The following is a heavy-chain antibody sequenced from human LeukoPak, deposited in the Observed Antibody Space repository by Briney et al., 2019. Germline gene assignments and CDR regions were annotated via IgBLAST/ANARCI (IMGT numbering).Heavy chain of an antibody. J-gene: IGHJ3*02. Sequence: PGGSLRLSCASSGFTFSSYEMNWVRQAPGKGLEGVAYISRSGSNIYYAGSVKGRFTISRDNAKNSLYLQMNSLRAEDTAVYYCAREIKSFGYYDSSGYYRGSAFDIWGQGTMVTVSS. CDR3: AREIKSFGYYDSSGYYRGSAFDI. CDR1: GFTFSSYE. D-gene: IGHD3-22*01. V-gene: IGHV3-48*03. CDR2: ISRSGSNI.